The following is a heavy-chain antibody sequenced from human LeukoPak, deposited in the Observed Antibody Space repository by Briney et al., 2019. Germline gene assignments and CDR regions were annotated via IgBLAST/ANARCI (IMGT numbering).Heavy chain of an antibody. CDR3: ARDGGQQMEKFDY. Sequence: GGSLRLSCAVSGFTFSSYGMHWVRQAPGKGLEWVAVIWFDGSDKYYADSLKGRFTISRDNSKNTLYLQMNSLRADDTAVYYCARDGGQQMEKFDYWGQGTLVTVSS. CDR2: IWFDGSDK. CDR1: GFTFSSYG. D-gene: IGHD6-13*01. V-gene: IGHV3-33*01. J-gene: IGHJ4*02.